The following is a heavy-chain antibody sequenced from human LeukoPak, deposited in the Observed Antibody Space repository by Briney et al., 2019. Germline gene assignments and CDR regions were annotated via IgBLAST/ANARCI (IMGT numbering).Heavy chain of an antibody. D-gene: IGHD1-26*01. CDR3: AKDRGVVGATTGFDY. J-gene: IGHJ4*02. V-gene: IGHV3-30*02. Sequence: SGGSLRLSCAASGFTFSNYGMHWVRQAPGKGLEWLAFMRYDGSNTHYADSVRGRFTISRDNSKNTLYLQMNSLRAEDMAVYYCAKDRGVVGATTGFDYWGQGTLVTVSS. CDR1: GFTFSNYG. CDR2: MRYDGSNT.